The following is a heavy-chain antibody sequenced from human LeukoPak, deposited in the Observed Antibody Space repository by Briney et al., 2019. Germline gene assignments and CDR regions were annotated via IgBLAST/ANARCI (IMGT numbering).Heavy chain of an antibody. V-gene: IGHV1-58*01. CDR3: AADERYYYDSSGYN. Sequence: GTSVKVSCKASGFTFTSSAVQWVRQARGQRLEWIGWIVVGSGNTNYAQKFQERVTITRDMSTSTAYMELSSLRSEDTAVYHCAADERYYYDSSGYNWGQGTLVTVSS. CDR1: GFTFTSSA. J-gene: IGHJ4*02. CDR2: IVVGSGNT. D-gene: IGHD3-22*01.